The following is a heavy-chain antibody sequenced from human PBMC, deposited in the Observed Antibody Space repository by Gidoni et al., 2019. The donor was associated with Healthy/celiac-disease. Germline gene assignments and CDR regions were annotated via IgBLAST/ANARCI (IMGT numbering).Heavy chain of an antibody. CDR1: GGSISSSSYY. CDR2: IYYSGST. Sequence: QLQLQESGPGLVKPSETLSLTCTVSGGSISSSSYYWGWIRQPPGKGLEWIGSIYYSGSTYYNPSLKSRVTISVDTSKNQFSLKLSSVTAADTAVYYCARDLYSYGRNFDYWGQGTLVTVSS. D-gene: IGHD5-18*01. J-gene: IGHJ4*02. CDR3: ARDLYSYGRNFDY. V-gene: IGHV4-39*07.